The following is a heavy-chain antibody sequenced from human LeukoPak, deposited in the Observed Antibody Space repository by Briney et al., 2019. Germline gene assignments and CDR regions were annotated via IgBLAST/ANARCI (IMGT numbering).Heavy chain of an antibody. CDR1: GLSFTNHG. J-gene: IGHJ4*02. D-gene: IGHD4-23*01. CDR3: ARDRGKDYFGD. CDR2: VRNDGFDT. Sequence: PGGSLRLSCVTSGLSFTNHGFHWLRQSAGRGLEWVAFVRNDGFDTYHSNSVKGRFSISRDDSKNTVYLQMNSLRAEDTALYYCARDRGKDYFGDWGQGTQVTVSS. V-gene: IGHV3-30*02.